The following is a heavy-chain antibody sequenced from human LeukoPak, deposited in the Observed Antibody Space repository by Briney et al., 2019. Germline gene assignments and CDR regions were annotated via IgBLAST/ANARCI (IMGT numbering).Heavy chain of an antibody. V-gene: IGHV4-59*01. CDR2: IYYSGST. J-gene: IGHJ4*02. Sequence: PSETLSLTCTVSGGSISSYYWSWIRQPPGKGLEWIGYIYYSGSTNYNPSLKSRVTISVDTSKNQFSLKLTSVTAADTAVYYCARATVTRGPFDSWGQGTLVTVSS. D-gene: IGHD4-17*01. CDR1: GGSISSYY. CDR3: ARATVTRGPFDS.